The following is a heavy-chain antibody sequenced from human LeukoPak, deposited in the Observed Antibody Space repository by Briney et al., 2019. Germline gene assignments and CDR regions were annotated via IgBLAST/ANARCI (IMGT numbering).Heavy chain of an antibody. V-gene: IGHV1-46*01. J-gene: IGHJ4*02. CDR1: GYTFTNYY. D-gene: IGHD3-10*01. CDR2: INPSDGST. CDR3: ARWRDYYGSGSYYHFDY. Sequence: ASVKVSCKTSGYTFTNYYIHWVRQAPGQGLEWIGMINPSDGSTSYAQKFQGRLTMTRDTSTSTVYMELSSLRSEDTAVYYCARWRDYYGSGSYYHFDYWGQGTLVTVSS.